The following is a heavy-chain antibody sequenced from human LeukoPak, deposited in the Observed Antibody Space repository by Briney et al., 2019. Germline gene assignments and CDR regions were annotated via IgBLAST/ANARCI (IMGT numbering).Heavy chain of an antibody. Sequence: SETLSLTCTVAGGSISSFYWSWIRQPPGKGLEWIGYIYYSGSTNYNPSLKSRVTISVDASKNQFSLKLSSVTAEDTAVYYCAREKAGTTAPFDYWGKGTLVTVSS. V-gene: IGHV4-59*01. J-gene: IGHJ4*02. D-gene: IGHD1-7*01. CDR3: AREKAGTTAPFDY. CDR2: IYYSGST. CDR1: GGSISSFY.